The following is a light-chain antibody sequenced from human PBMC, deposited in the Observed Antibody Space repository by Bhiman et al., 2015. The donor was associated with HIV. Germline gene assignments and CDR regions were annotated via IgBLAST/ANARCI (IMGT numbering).Light chain of an antibody. Sequence: QSVLTQPPSVSGAPGQRVTISCTGSASNIGAGYDVHWYQHLPGTAPKLLIYDNNNRPSGVPDRFSGSKSGTSASLAITGLQAEDESDYYCSSKTTSPTFHVLFGGGTKLTVL. CDR1: ASNIGAGYD. CDR2: DNN. V-gene: IGLV1-40*01. CDR3: SSKTTSPTFHVL. J-gene: IGLJ2*01.